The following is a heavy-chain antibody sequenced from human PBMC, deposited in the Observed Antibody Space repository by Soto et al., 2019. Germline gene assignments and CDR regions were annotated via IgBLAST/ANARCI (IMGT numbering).Heavy chain of an antibody. CDR1: GFTFSSYG. CDR2: ISYDGSNK. Sequence: GGSLRLSCAASGFTFSSYGMHWVRQAPGKGLEWVAVISYDGSNKYYADSVKGRFTISRDNSKNTLYLQMNSLRAEDTAVYYCAKDLIAAAGTGNWFDPWGQGTLVTVSS. V-gene: IGHV3-30*18. D-gene: IGHD6-13*01. CDR3: AKDLIAAAGTGNWFDP. J-gene: IGHJ5*02.